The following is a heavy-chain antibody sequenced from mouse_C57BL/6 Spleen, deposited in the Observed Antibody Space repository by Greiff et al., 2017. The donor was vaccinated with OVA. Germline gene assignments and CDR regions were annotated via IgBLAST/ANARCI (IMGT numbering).Heavy chain of an antibody. CDR3: ARIYFRYAMDY. Sequence: EVQVVESEGGLVQPGRSMKLSCTASGFTFSDYYMAWVRQVPEKGLEWVANINYDGSSTYYLDSLKSRFIISRDNAKNILYLQMSSLKSEDTATYYCARIYFRYAMDYWGQGTSVTVSS. V-gene: IGHV5-16*01. D-gene: IGHD2-1*01. CDR2: INYDGSST. CDR1: GFTFSDYY. J-gene: IGHJ4*01.